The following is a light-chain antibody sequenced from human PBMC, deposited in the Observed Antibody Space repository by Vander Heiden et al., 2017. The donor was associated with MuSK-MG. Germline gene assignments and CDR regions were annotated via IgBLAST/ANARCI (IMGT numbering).Light chain of an antibody. J-gene: IGKJ3*01. CDR3: QQCDSTPIT. CDR2: AAS. CDR1: QSISSY. Sequence: DIQMTQSPSSLPASVGDRVTITCRASQSISSYLNWYQQKPGKAPKLLIYAASSMQSGVPSRFSGSGSGTDFTLTISSLQPEDFATYYCQQCDSTPITFGPGTKVEIK. V-gene: IGKV1-39*01.